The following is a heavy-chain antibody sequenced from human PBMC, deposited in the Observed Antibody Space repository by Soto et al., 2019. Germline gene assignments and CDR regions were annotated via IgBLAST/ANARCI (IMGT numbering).Heavy chain of an antibody. CDR3: TTDPEYYDFWSGYYGADYYYGMDV. Sequence: PGGSLRLSCAASGFTFSNAWMSWVRQAPGKGLEWVGGIKSKTDGGTTDYAAPVKGRFTISRDDSKNTLYLQMNSLKTEDTAVYYCTTDPEYYDFWSGYYGADYYYGMDVWGQGTTVTVSS. V-gene: IGHV3-15*01. CDR1: GFTFSNAW. J-gene: IGHJ6*02. CDR2: IKSKTDGGTT. D-gene: IGHD3-3*01.